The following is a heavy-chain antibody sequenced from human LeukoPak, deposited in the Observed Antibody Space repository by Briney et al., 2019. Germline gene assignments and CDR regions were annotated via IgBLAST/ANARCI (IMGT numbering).Heavy chain of an antibody. Sequence: GASVKVSCKASGYTFTGYYMHWVRQAPGQGLEWMGWINPNSGGTNYAQKFQGRVTMTRDTSISTAYMELSRLRSDDTAVYYCARDHYYYDSSGPMGDWFDPWGQGTLVTVSS. CDR2: INPNSGGT. J-gene: IGHJ5*02. D-gene: IGHD3-22*01. CDR3: ARDHYYYDSSGPMGDWFDP. CDR1: GYTFTGYY. V-gene: IGHV1-2*02.